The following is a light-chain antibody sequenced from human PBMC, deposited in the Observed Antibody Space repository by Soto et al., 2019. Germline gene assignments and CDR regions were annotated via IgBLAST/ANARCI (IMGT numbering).Light chain of an antibody. J-gene: IGKJ4*01. Sequence: EIVMTQSPDTLSVSPGERVTLSCSASQSVSSSLAWYQQKPGQAPRLLSYGASSRATGVPARFSGSGPGTEFTLTISSLQSEDFAVYYCQQYNSWVTCGGGPEVRIK. CDR2: GAS. CDR3: QQYNSWVT. CDR1: QSVSSS. V-gene: IGKV3-15*01.